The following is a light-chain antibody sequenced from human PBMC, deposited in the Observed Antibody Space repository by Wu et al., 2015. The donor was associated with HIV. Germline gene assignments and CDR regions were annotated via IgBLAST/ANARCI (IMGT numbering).Light chain of an antibody. Sequence: EIVMTQSPATLSVSPGDGATLSCRASQNVSNNLAWYQQKPGQAPRLLIYGASARATGIPARFSGSGSGTEFTLTISSLQSEDFAVYYCQQYNNWLWTFGQGTKVEIK. V-gene: IGKV3-15*01. CDR3: QQYNNWLWT. CDR2: GAS. J-gene: IGKJ1*01. CDR1: QNVSNN.